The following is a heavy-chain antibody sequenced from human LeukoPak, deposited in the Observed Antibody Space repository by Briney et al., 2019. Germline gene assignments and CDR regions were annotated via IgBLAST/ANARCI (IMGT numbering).Heavy chain of an antibody. CDR3: ARDATTATGWVYMDV. CDR2: ISVSGGST. D-gene: IGHD6-13*01. V-gene: IGHV3-23*01. Sequence: GGSLRLSCAASGFTFSSYAMSWVRQAPGKGLEWVSGISVSGGSTYYADAVKGRFIISRDNSKNTLYLQMNSLRAEDTALYYCARDATTATGWVYMDVWGKGTTVTISS. J-gene: IGHJ6*03. CDR1: GFTFSSYA.